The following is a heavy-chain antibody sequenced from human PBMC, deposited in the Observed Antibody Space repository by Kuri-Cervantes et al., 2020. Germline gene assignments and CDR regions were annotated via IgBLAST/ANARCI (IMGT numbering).Heavy chain of an antibody. CDR2: IIPIFGTA. Sequence: SVKVSCKASGGTFSSYAISWVRQAPGQGLEWMGGIIPIFGTADYAQKFQGRVTITTDESTSTAYMELSSLRSEDTAVYYCASDSYSSGWYVGFDYWGQGTLVTVSS. CDR3: ASDSYSSGWYVGFDY. CDR1: GGTFSSYA. V-gene: IGHV1-69*05. D-gene: IGHD6-19*01. J-gene: IGHJ4*02.